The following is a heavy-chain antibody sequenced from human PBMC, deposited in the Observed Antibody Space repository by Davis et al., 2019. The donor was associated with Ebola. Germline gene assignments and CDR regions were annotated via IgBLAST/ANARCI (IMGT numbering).Heavy chain of an antibody. J-gene: IGHJ5*02. CDR3: ARDGGLHHRTGWFDP. CDR2: IIPIFGTA. Sequence: SVKVSCKASGGTFSTYAISWVRQAPGQGLEWMGGIIPIFGTANYAQKFQGRVTITADESTSTAYMELSSLRSEDTAVYYCARDGGLHHRTGWFDPWGQGTLVTVSS. D-gene: IGHD3-16*01. CDR1: GGTFSTYA. V-gene: IGHV1-69*13.